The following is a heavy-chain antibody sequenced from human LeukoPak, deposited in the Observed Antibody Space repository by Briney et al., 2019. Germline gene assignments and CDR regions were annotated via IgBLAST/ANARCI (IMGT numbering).Heavy chain of an antibody. CDR2: ISYSGRT. V-gene: IGHV4-59*01. Sequence: PSETLSLTCTVSGGSISSYYWSWLRQPPGKGLEWIGYISYSGRTNYNPSLKSRVTISVDTSKNQFSLKLSSVTAADTAMYYCARGRNHHFWSQNYYYYYMDVWGKGTTVTVSS. J-gene: IGHJ6*03. CDR1: GGSISSYY. CDR3: ARGRNHHFWSQNYYYYYMDV. D-gene: IGHD3-3*02.